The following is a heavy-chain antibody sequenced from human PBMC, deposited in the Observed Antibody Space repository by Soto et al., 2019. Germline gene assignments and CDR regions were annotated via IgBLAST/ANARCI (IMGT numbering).Heavy chain of an antibody. Sequence: PGGSLRLSCAASGFTFSSCAMSWVRQAPGKGLEWVSAISGSGGSTYYADSVKGRFTISRDNSKNTLYLQMNSLRAEDTAVYYCATQGYCSGGSCYVAPIDYWGQGTLVTVSS. V-gene: IGHV3-23*01. CDR2: ISGSGGST. CDR3: ATQGYCSGGSCYVAPIDY. J-gene: IGHJ4*02. CDR1: GFTFSSCA. D-gene: IGHD2-15*01.